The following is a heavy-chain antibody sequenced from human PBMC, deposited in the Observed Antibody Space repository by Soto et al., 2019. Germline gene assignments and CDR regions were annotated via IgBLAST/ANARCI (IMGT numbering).Heavy chain of an antibody. J-gene: IGHJ4*02. Sequence: PGGSLRLSCAAFGFTFDDYAMHWVRQAPGKGLEWVSGISWNSRSIGYADSVKGRFTISRDNAKNSLYLQMNSLRAEDTAFYYCAKRRSVADYYFDYWGQGT. CDR3: AKRRSVADYYFDY. CDR1: GFTFDDYA. V-gene: IGHV3-9*01. CDR2: ISWNSRSI.